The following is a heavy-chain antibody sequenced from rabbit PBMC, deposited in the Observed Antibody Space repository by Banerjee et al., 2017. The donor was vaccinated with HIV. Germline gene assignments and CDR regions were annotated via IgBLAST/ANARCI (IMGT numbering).Heavy chain of an antibody. CDR2: IYASSGRT. J-gene: IGHJ4*01. CDR1: GFSFSGGYD. CDR3: ARDLAAVTGWNFGL. Sequence: QEQLVESGGGLVKPGASLTLTCTASGFSFSGGYDMCWVRQAPGKGLEWIAGIYASSGRTYYASWAKGRFTISKTSSTTVTLQMTSLTAADTATYFCARDLAAVTGWNFGLWGPGTLVTVS. D-gene: IGHD7-1*01. V-gene: IGHV1S45*01.